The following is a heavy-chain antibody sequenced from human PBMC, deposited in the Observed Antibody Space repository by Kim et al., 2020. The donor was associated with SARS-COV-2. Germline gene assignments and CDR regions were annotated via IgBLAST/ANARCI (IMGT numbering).Heavy chain of an antibody. D-gene: IGHD1-26*01. V-gene: IGHV3-30*04. CDR3: ARGAIVGPTYWFDP. CDR2: ISSDGNNK. Sequence: GGSLRLSCAASGFTFSSYAMLWVRQAPGKGLEWVAVISSDGNNKYYADSVKGRFTFSRDNSKKTLYLQMNSLRADDTAVYYCARGAIVGPTYWFDPWGQGTLVTVSS. J-gene: IGHJ5*02. CDR1: GFTFSSYA.